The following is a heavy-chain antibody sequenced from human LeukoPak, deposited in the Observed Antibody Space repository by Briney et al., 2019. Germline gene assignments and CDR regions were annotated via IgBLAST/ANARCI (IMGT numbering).Heavy chain of an antibody. CDR3: TTSGQCRGDCYSDY. CDR2: IKSKTDGGTK. CDR1: GFTFSNDW. V-gene: IGHV3-15*01. J-gene: IGHJ4*02. D-gene: IGHD2-21*02. Sequence: GESLRLACAASGFTFSNDWVSWVRQAPGKGLEWVGRIKSKTDGGTKDYAAPVKGRFTISQDDSKNTLYLQMNSLKTEDTAVYYCTTSGQCRGDCYSDYWGQGTLVTVSS.